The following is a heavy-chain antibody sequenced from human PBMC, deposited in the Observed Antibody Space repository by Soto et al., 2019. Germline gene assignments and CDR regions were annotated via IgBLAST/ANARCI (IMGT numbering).Heavy chain of an antibody. D-gene: IGHD3-22*01. V-gene: IGHV4-59*02. CDR2: IYYTGST. J-gene: IGHJ4*02. CDR1: AGSVSSDY. CDR3: ARGTGDSSGYYRPFDY. Sequence: QVQLQESGPGLVKPSETLSLTCTVSAGSVSSDYWSWIRQPPGKGLEWIGYIYYTGSTNYNPSLESRVNMSVDTSRNQFSLKITSLTAADTAVYYCARGTGDSSGYYRPFDYWGQGTLVTVSS.